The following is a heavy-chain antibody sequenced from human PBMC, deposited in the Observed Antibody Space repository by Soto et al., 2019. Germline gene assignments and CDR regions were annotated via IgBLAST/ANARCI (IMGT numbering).Heavy chain of an antibody. J-gene: IGHJ3*02. CDR2: IIPILGIA. CDR3: ASAIGFDAFDI. V-gene: IGHV1-69*02. Sequence: GASVKVSCKASGGTFSSYTISWVRQAPGQGLEWMGRIIPILGIANYAQKFQGRVTITADKSTSTAYMELSSLRSEDTAVYYCASAIGFDAFDIWGQGTMVTVSS. CDR1: GGTFSSYT.